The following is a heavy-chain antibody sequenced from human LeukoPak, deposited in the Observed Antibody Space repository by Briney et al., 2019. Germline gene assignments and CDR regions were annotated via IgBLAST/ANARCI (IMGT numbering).Heavy chain of an antibody. J-gene: IGHJ4*02. CDR1: GFTFSSYA. V-gene: IGHV3-23*01. CDR2: ISNSGGTT. Sequence: QPGGSLRLSCAASGFTFSSYAMSWVRQAPGKGLEWVSTISNSGGTTYYADSVKGRFTISRDDSENTLYLQMNSLRAEDTAVYYCAKATGYLLWGRGTLVTVSS. D-gene: IGHD1-14*01. CDR3: AKATGYLL.